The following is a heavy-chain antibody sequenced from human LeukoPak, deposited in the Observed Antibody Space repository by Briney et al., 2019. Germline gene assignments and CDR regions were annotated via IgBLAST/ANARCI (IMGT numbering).Heavy chain of an antibody. CDR1: GFIFSSQW. J-gene: IGHJ4*02. CDR2: IKRDGSET. D-gene: IGHD5-18*01. V-gene: IGHV3-7*03. Sequence: GGSLRLSCEASGFIFSSQWMSLVRQAPGKGLEWVANIKRDGSETYYVNSVKGRFTISRDNAKNSLFLQMNSLRVEDTAVYYCASLDKAMVTCRDNWGQGPVVPVSS. CDR3: ASLDKAMVTCRDN.